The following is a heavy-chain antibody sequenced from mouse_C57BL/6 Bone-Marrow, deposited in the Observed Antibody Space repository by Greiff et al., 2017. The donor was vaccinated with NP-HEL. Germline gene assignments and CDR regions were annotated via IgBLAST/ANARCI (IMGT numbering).Heavy chain of an antibody. CDR3: TTREYYFDY. CDR1: GFNIKDDY. Sequence: VQLQQSGAELVRPGASVKLSCTASGFNIKDDYMHWVKQRPEQGLEWIGWIDPENGDTEYASKFQGKATITADTSSTTAYLQLSSLTSEDTAVYDCTTREYYFDYWGQGTTLTVSS. V-gene: IGHV14-4*01. J-gene: IGHJ2*01. CDR2: IDPENGDT.